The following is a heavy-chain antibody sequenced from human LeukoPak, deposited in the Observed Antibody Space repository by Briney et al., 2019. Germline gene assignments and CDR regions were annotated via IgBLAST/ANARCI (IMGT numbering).Heavy chain of an antibody. Sequence: SETLSLTCAVYGGSFSGYYWSWIRQPPGKGLEWIGEINHSGSTNYNPSLKSRVTISVDTSKNQFSPKLSSVTAADTAVYYCARAGGSMVRGVIPQDYWGQGTLVTVSS. D-gene: IGHD3-10*01. CDR3: ARAGGSMVRGVIPQDY. CDR1: GGSFSGYY. CDR2: INHSGST. J-gene: IGHJ4*02. V-gene: IGHV4-34*01.